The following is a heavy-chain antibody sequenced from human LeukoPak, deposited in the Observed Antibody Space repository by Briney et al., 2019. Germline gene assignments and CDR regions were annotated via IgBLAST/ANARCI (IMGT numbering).Heavy chain of an antibody. CDR2: IAGSSGYI. CDR3: ARDRGAYCGGDCYLGFDY. Sequence: PGRSLRLSCAASGFTFSHYGMYWVRQAPGKGLEWVSSIAGSSGYISYADSVKGRFTISRDNAKKSLYLQMTSLTAEDTAVYYCARDRGAYCGGDCYLGFDYWGRGTLVTVSS. J-gene: IGHJ4*01. V-gene: IGHV3-21*01. D-gene: IGHD2-21*02. CDR1: GFTFSHYG.